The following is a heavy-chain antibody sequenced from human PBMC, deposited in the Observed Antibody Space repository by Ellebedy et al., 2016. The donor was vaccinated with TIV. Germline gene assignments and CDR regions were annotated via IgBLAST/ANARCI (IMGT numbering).Heavy chain of an antibody. J-gene: IGHJ4*02. Sequence: MPSETLSLTCAVYGGSFSGYYWSWIRQPPGKGLEWIGEINHSGSTNYNPSLKSRVTISVDTSKNQFSLKLSSVTAADTAVYYCARHFNERWLQSPDYWGQGTLVTVSS. CDR1: GGSFSGYY. D-gene: IGHD5-24*01. V-gene: IGHV4-34*01. CDR3: ARHFNERWLQSPDY. CDR2: INHSGST.